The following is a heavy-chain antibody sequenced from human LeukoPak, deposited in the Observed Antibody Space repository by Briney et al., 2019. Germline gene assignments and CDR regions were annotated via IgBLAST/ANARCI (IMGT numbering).Heavy chain of an antibody. Sequence: GGSLRLSCVASGFTFSTYSMSWDRQAPGKGLEWVSSIGGSGINTFYIDSVRGRFTISRDNSKNTLSLQLTSLRAEDTAVYYCVKETDGVLEYWGQGTLVTVSS. CDR3: VKETDGVLEY. CDR2: IGGSGINT. CDR1: GFTFSTYS. D-gene: IGHD3-10*01. V-gene: IGHV3-23*05. J-gene: IGHJ4*02.